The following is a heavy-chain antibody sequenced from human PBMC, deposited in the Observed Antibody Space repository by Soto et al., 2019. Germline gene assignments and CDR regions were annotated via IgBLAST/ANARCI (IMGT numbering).Heavy chain of an antibody. D-gene: IGHD3-9*01. Sequence: SETLSLTCTVSGGSISSYYWSWIRQPPGKGLEWIGYIYYSGSTNYNPPLKSRVTISVDTSKNQFSLKLSSVTAADTAVYYCARGELRYFDWTYNSFDPWGQGTLVTVSS. CDR1: GGSISSYY. V-gene: IGHV4-59*01. CDR3: ARGELRYFDWTYNSFDP. J-gene: IGHJ5*02. CDR2: IYYSGST.